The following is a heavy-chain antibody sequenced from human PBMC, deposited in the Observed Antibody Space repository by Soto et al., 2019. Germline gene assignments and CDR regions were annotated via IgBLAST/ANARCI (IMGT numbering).Heavy chain of an antibody. CDR3: ARGGIAVAGRYYFDY. J-gene: IGHJ4*02. Sequence: ASVKVSCKASGYTFTSYYMHWVRQAPGQGLEWMGIINPSGGSTSYAQKFQGRVTMTRGTSTSTVYMELSSLRSEDTAVYYCARGGIAVAGRYYFDYWGQGTLVTVSS. CDR2: INPSGGST. V-gene: IGHV1-46*01. D-gene: IGHD6-19*01. CDR1: GYTFTSYY.